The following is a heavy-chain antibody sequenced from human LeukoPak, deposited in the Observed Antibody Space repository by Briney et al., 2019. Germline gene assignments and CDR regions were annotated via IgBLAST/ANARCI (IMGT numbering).Heavy chain of an antibody. Sequence: GASVKVSCKASGYTFTSYGISWVRQAPGQGFEWMGWISAYNGNTNYAQKLQGRVTMTTDTSTSTAYMELRSLRSDDTAVYYCARGVNNIVVVPAAGGLGFDPWGQGTLVTVSS. CDR2: ISAYNGNT. CDR3: ARGVNNIVVVPAAGGLGFDP. CDR1: GYTFTSYG. J-gene: IGHJ5*02. V-gene: IGHV1-18*01. D-gene: IGHD2-2*01.